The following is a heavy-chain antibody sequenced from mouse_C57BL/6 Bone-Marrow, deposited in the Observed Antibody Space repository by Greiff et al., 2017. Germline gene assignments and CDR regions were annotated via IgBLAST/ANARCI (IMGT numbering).Heavy chain of an antibody. J-gene: IGHJ2*01. V-gene: IGHV1-69*01. Sequence: VQLQQSGAELVMPGASVKLSCKASGYTSTSYWMHWVKQRPGQGLEWIGEIDPSDSYTNYNQKFKGKSTLTVDKSSSTAYMQLSSLTSEDSAVYYCARGIYYDYVFDYWGQGTTLTVSS. CDR1: GYTSTSYW. CDR3: ARGIYYDYVFDY. D-gene: IGHD2-4*01. CDR2: IDPSDSYT.